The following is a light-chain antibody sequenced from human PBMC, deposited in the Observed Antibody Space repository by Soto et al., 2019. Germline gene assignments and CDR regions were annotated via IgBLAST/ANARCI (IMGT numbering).Light chain of an antibody. J-gene: IGLJ2*01. CDR2: KDS. Sequence: SYELTQPSSVSVSPGQTARITCSGDVLAKKYARWFQRKPGQAPVLVIYKDSERPSGIPERFSGSSSGTTVTLTISGAQVEDEADYYCYSAADNSLVFGGGTKVTVL. CDR3: YSAADNSLV. CDR1: VLAKKY. V-gene: IGLV3-27*01.